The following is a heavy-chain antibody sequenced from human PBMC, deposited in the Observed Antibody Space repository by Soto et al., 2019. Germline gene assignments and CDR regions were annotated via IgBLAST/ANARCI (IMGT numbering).Heavy chain of an antibody. V-gene: IGHV1-2*04. CDR3: ATQVQGRCSSTSCSKEDAFDI. CDR1: GYTFTGYY. CDR2: INPNSGGT. Sequence: ASVKVSCKASGYTFTGYYMHWVGQAPGQGLEWMGWINPNSGGTNYAQKFQGWVTMTRDTSISTAYMELSRLRSDNTAVYYCATQVQGRCSSTSCSKEDAFDIWGQGTMVTVSS. J-gene: IGHJ3*02. D-gene: IGHD2-2*01.